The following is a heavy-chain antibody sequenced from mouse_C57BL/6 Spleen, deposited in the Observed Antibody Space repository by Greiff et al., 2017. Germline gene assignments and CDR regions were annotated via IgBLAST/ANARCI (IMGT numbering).Heavy chain of an antibody. CDR3: ARSGYGSSFYYYAMDY. J-gene: IGHJ4*01. V-gene: IGHV1-55*01. CDR2: IYPGSGST. Sequence: QVQLQQSGAELVKPGASVKMSCKASGYTFTSYWITWVKQRPGQGLEWIGDIYPGSGSTNYNEKFKSKATLTVDTSSSTAYMQLSSLTSEDSAVYYCARSGYGSSFYYYAMDYWGQGTSVTVSS. CDR1: GYTFTSYW. D-gene: IGHD1-1*01.